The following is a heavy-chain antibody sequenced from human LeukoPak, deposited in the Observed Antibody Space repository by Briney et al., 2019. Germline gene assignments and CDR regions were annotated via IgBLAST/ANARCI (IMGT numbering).Heavy chain of an antibody. Sequence: ASVKVSCKASGYTFTGYYMHWVRQAPGQGLEWTGWISAYNGNTNYAQKLQGRVTMTTDTSTSTAYMELRSLRSDDTAVYYCARGYSGHDFRLVRYYYYYMDVWGKGTTVTISS. V-gene: IGHV1-18*04. CDR1: GYTFTGYY. CDR3: ARGYSGHDFRLVRYYYYYMDV. D-gene: IGHD5-12*01. CDR2: ISAYNGNT. J-gene: IGHJ6*03.